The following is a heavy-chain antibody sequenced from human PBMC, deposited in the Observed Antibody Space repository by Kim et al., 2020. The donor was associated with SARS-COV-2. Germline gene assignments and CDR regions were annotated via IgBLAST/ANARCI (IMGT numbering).Heavy chain of an antibody. V-gene: IGHV4-31*03. CDR1: GGSISSGGYY. J-gene: IGHJ6*02. CDR2: IYYSGST. CDR3: ARAITMVRGVMSRGYYGMDV. Sequence: SETLSLTCTVSGGSISSGGYYWSWIRQHPGKGLEWIGYIYYSGSTYYNPSLKSRVTISVDMSKNQFSLKLSSVTAADTAVYYCARAITMVRGVMSRGYYGMDVWGQGTTVTVSS. D-gene: IGHD3-10*01.